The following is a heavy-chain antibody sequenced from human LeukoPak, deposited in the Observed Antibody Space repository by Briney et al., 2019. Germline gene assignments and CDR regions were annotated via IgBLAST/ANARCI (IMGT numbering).Heavy chain of an antibody. CDR1: GFTFSSYS. CDR3: ARGGLRYFDWLSGIDY. D-gene: IGHD3-9*01. CDR2: ISSSSSTI. J-gene: IGHJ4*02. V-gene: IGHV3-48*01. Sequence: GGSLRLSCAASGFTFSSYSMNWVRQAPGEGLEWVSYISSSSSTIYYADSVKGRFTISRDNAKNSLYLQMNSLRAEDTAVYYCARGGLRYFDWLSGIDYWGQGTLVTVSS.